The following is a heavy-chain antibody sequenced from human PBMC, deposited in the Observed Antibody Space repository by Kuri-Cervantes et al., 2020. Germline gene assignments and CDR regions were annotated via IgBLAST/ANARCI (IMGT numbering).Heavy chain of an antibody. CDR3: ARARGYSGSLYFDY. CDR2: IWYDGSNK. V-gene: IGHV3-33*08. D-gene: IGHD1-26*01. CDR1: GFTFSSYG. Sequence: GESLKISRAASGFTFSSYGMHWVRQAPGKGLEWVAVIWYDGSNKYYADSVKGRFTISRDNSKNTLYLQMNSLRAEDTAVYYCARARGYSGSLYFDYWGQGTLVTVSS. J-gene: IGHJ4*02.